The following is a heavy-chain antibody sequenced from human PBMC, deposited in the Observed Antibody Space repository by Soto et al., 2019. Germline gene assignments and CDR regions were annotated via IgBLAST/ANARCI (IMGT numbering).Heavy chain of an antibody. Sequence: QLQLQESGPGLVKPSETLSLTCTVSGGSISSSSDYWGWIRQPPGKGLEWIGSMHYTGTTYYNPSLKSRLTISVDTSKSQFSLMLRSVTAADTAVYYCARLGPHQLVDYWGQGTLVTVAS. CDR1: GGSISSSSDY. CDR2: MHYTGTT. D-gene: IGHD6-13*01. V-gene: IGHV4-39*01. CDR3: ARLGPHQLVDY. J-gene: IGHJ4*02.